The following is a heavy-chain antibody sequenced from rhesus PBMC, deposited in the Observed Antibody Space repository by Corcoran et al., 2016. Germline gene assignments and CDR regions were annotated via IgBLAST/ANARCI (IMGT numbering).Heavy chain of an antibody. CDR3: ARSSTATGTEFDY. V-gene: IGHV3-54*02. CDR1: GFTFRDYY. CDR2: IYYDGNKK. D-gene: IGHD5-12*01. Sequence: EVRLVESGGALVQPGGSLRLSCAASGFTFRDYYMNWVHQAPGKGLEWVAVIYYDGNKKDYADSVKDLFSISRDNSKNMLYLQMNNLKLEDTAVYYCARSSTATGTEFDYWGQGVLVTVSS. J-gene: IGHJ4*01.